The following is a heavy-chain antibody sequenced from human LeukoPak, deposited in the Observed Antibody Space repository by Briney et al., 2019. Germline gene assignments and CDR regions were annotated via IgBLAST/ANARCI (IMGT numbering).Heavy chain of an antibody. J-gene: IGHJ5*02. D-gene: IGHD2/OR15-2a*01. Sequence: GRSLRLSCAASGFTFSRYGMHWVRQATGKGLEWVAVIWYDGSNKYYADSVKVRFTISRDNSKNTLYLQMNSLRAEDKAVYYCARERGNSRFDLWGQGTLVTVSS. CDR3: ARERGNSRFDL. CDR1: GFTFSRYG. V-gene: IGHV3-33*01. CDR2: IWYDGSNK.